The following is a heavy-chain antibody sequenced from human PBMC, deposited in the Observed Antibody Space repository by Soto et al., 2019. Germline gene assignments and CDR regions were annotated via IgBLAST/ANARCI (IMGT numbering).Heavy chain of an antibody. CDR3: ARTYGTGSLNWFDP. J-gene: IGHJ5*02. CDR2: ISHDGSNK. V-gene: IGHV3-30*03. Sequence: GGSLRLSCAASGLTFSSYGMHWVRQAPGKGLEWVAIISHDGSNKYYAGSVKGRFTISRDNSDNTLYLQMDSLRAEDTAVYYCARTYGTGSLNWFDPWGQGTLVTVSS. CDR1: GLTFSSYG. D-gene: IGHD3-10*01.